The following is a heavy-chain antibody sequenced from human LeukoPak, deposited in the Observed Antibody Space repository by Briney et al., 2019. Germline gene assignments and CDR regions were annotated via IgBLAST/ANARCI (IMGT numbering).Heavy chain of an antibody. CDR1: GFTFSSYS. D-gene: IGHD5-24*01. J-gene: IGHJ4*02. Sequence: GGSLRLSCAASGFTFSSYSMNWVRQAPGEGLEWVSSISSSSSYIYYADSVKGRFTISRNNAKNSLYLQMNSLRAEDTAVYYCTKDRDGYNYNLIDHWGQGTLVTVSS. CDR3: TKDRDGYNYNLIDH. CDR2: ISSSSSYI. V-gene: IGHV3-21*01.